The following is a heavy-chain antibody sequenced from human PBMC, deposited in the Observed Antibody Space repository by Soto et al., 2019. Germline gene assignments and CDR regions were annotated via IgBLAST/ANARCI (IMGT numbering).Heavy chain of an antibody. V-gene: IGHV2-5*02. CDR1: GFSLSTSGVG. D-gene: IGHD6-13*01. CDR3: ARALYSSNCFDY. CDR2: IYWDDDK. Sequence: QITLKESGPTLVKPTQTLTLTCTFSGFSLSTSGVGVGWIRQPPGKALECLALIYWDDDKRYSPSLKSRLTITKHTPKNQVVLTMTIMDPVDTATYHIARALYSSNCFDYWGQGTLVTVSS. J-gene: IGHJ4*02.